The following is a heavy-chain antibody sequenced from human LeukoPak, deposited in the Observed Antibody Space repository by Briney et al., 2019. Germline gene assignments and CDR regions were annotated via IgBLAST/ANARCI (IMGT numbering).Heavy chain of an antibody. Sequence: GGSLRLSCAASGFTFSSYAMSWVRQAPGKGLEWVSAISGSGGSTYYADSVKGRFTISRDNSKNTLYLQMNSLRAEDTAVYYCASKPHSSGWLDGRGTYYYGMDVWGQGTTVTVSS. J-gene: IGHJ6*02. D-gene: IGHD6-19*01. CDR3: ASKPHSSGWLDGRGTYYYGMDV. CDR1: GFTFSSYA. V-gene: IGHV3-23*01. CDR2: ISGSGGST.